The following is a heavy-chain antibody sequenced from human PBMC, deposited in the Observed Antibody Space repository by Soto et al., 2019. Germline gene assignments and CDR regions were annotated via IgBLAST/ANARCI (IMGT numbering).Heavy chain of an antibody. Sequence: GGSLRLSCAGSGFTFSNHWMNCVRQAPGKGLEWVANIKADRSGKYYVDSVNGRFTISRDNAKNSLYLQMNSLRAEDTAVYYCARARGLESWGQGTMVTVSS. J-gene: IGHJ5*01. V-gene: IGHV3-7*03. CDR1: GFTFSNHW. CDR3: ARARGLES. D-gene: IGHD3-16*01. CDR2: IKADRSGK.